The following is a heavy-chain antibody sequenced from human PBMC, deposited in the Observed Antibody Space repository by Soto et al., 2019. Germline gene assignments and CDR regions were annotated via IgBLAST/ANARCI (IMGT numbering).Heavy chain of an antibody. CDR2: FVPMFGSA. Sequence: SVKVSCKSSGTTFDSFTFSWVRQAPGQGLEWMGGFVPMFGSASIAQRFQGRVRITADASTGTGFMELSDLRSEDSAIYYCAREDANNGHYSWFEPWGPGTLVTVSA. D-gene: IGHD2-8*01. CDR1: GTTFDSFT. CDR3: AREDANNGHYSWFEP. J-gene: IGHJ5*02. V-gene: IGHV1-69*13.